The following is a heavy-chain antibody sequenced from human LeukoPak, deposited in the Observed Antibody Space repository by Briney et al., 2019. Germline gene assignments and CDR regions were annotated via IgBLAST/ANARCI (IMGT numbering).Heavy chain of an antibody. J-gene: IGHJ4*02. D-gene: IGHD3-22*01. CDR3: ASPGTYYYDSSGYYNPFDY. V-gene: IGHV1-69*01. CDR2: IIPIFGTA. CDR1: GGTFSSYA. Sequence: GSSVKVSCKASGGTFSSYAISWVRQAPGQGLEWMGGIIPIFGTANYAQKFQGRVTITADESTSTAYMELSSLRSEDTAVYYCASPGTYYYDSSGYYNPFDYWGQGTLVTVPS.